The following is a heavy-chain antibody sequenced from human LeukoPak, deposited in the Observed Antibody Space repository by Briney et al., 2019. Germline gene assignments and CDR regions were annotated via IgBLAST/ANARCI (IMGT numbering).Heavy chain of an antibody. V-gene: IGHV3-21*01. D-gene: IGHD2-2*01. CDR2: ISSSSSYI. CDR1: GFTFSSYS. CDR3: ARDGCSSTSCFNNWFDP. Sequence: GGSLRLSCAASGFTFSSYSMNWVRQAPGKGLEWVSSISSSSSYIYYADSVKSRFTISRDNAKNSLYLQMNSLRAEDTAVYYCARDGCSSTSCFNNWFDPWGQGTLVTVSS. J-gene: IGHJ5*02.